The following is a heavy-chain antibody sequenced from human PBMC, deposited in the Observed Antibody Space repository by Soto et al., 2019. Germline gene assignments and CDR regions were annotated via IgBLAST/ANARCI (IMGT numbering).Heavy chain of an antibody. CDR2: ISYDGSNK. V-gene: IGHV3-30-3*01. Sequence: LRLSCAASGFTFSSYAMHWVRQAPGKGLEWVAVISYDGSNKYYADSVKGRFTISRDNSKNTLYLQMNSLRAEDTAVYYCARGTGSSGYYPSDYWGQGTLVTVSS. D-gene: IGHD3-22*01. J-gene: IGHJ4*02. CDR1: GFTFSSYA. CDR3: ARGTGSSGYYPSDY.